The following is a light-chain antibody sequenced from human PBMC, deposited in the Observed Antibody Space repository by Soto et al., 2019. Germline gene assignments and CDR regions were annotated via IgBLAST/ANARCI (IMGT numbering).Light chain of an antibody. CDR2: END. CDR1: SSNIGNNF. CDR3: GTWDSSLSAVV. Sequence: QSVLTQPPSVSAAPRQKVTTSCSGSSSNIGNNFVSWYQHLPGTAPKLLIFENDKLPSGIPDRFSASKSGTSATLGITGLQTGDEADYYCGTWDSSLSAVVFGGGTKVTVL. V-gene: IGLV1-51*02. J-gene: IGLJ3*02.